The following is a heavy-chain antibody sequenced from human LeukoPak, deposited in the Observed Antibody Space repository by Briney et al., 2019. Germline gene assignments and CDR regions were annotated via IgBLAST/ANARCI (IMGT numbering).Heavy chain of an antibody. J-gene: IGHJ5*02. CDR3: ARKGQQWLVRGPYNWFDP. CDR2: INHSGST. CDR1: GGSFSGYY. Sequence: SETLSLTCAVYGGSFSGYYWSWIRQPPGKELEWIGEINHSGSTNYNPSLKSRVTISADTSKNQFSLKLSSVTAADTAVYYCARKGQQWLVRGPYNWFDPWGQGTLVTVSS. D-gene: IGHD6-19*01. V-gene: IGHV4-34*01.